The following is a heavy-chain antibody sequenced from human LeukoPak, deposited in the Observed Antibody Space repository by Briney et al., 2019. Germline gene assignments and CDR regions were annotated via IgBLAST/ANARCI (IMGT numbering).Heavy chain of an antibody. D-gene: IGHD4-23*01. CDR2: INPNSGGT. CDR3: ARDAEATVGDY. Sequence: EASVKVFCKASGYTFTGYYMHWVRQAPGQGLEWMGWINPNSGGTNYAQKFQGRVTMTRDTSISTAYMELSRLRSDDTAVYYCARDAEATVGDYWGQGTLVTVSS. V-gene: IGHV1-2*02. J-gene: IGHJ4*02. CDR1: GYTFTGYY.